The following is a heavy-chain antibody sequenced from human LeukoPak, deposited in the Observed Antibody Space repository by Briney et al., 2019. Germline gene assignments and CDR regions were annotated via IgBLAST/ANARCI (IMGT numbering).Heavy chain of an antibody. CDR1: GYTFTGYY. V-gene: IGHV1-2*02. J-gene: IGHJ4*02. D-gene: IGHD3-22*01. CDR2: INPNSGGT. Sequence: ASVKVSCKASGYTFTGYYMHWARQAPGQGLEWMGWINPNSGGTNYAQKFQGRVTMTRDASISTVYMELSRLRSDDTAVYYCAREAAGYYDSSAYLFDWGQGTLVTVSS. CDR3: AREAAGYYDSSAYLFD.